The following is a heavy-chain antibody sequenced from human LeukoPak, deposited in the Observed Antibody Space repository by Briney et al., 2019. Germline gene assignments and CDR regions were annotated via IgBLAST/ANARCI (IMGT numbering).Heavy chain of an antibody. Sequence: GASVKVSCKASGYTFTGYYMHWVRQAPGQGLEWMGWINPHSGDTNYAQKFQGRVTMTRDTSISTAYMELSRLRSDDTAVYYCARVLWFGEFQYYFDYWGQGTLVTVSS. CDR2: INPHSGDT. D-gene: IGHD3-10*01. V-gene: IGHV1-2*02. CDR3: ARVLWFGEFQYYFDY. CDR1: GYTFTGYY. J-gene: IGHJ4*02.